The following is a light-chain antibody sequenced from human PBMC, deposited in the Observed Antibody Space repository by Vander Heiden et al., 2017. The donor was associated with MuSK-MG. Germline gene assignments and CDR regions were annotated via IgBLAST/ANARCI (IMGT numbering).Light chain of an antibody. V-gene: IGLV1-40*01. CDR1: SSTIGAGYD. CDR3: QSYDSSLSGSV. J-gene: IGLJ2*01. CDR2: GNG. Sequence: QSVLTQPPSASGAPGQSVTISCTGSSSTIGAGYDVHWYQQLPGTAPKLLIYGNGNRPSGVPDRFSGSKSGTSASLAITGLQAEDEADYYCQSYDSSLSGSVFGGGTKLTVL.